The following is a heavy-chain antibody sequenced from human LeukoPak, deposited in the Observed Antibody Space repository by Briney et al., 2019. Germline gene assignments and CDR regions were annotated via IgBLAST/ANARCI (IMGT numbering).Heavy chain of an antibody. CDR1: GFTFSSYA. V-gene: IGHV3-23*01. CDR2: ISGSGGST. J-gene: IGHJ3*02. Sequence: PGGSLRLSCAASGFTFSSYAMSWVRQAPGKGLEWVSAISGSGGSTYYADSVKGRFTISRDNSKNTLYLQMNSLRAEDTAVYYCAKGHSEGVRDYYDSSGSADAFDIWGQGTMVTVSS. D-gene: IGHD3-22*01. CDR3: AKGHSEGVRDYYDSSGSADAFDI.